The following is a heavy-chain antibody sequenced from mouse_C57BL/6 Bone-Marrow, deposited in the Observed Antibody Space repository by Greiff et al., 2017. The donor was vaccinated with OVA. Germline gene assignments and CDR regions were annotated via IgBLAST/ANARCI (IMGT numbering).Heavy chain of an antibody. J-gene: IGHJ1*03. CDR1: GYSITSDY. Sequence: EVQLVESGPGLAKPSQTLSLTCSVTGYSITSDYWNWIRKFPGNKLEYMGYISYSGSTYYNPSLKSRISITRDTSKNQYYLQLNSVTTEDTATYYCARSRYYGSSYVNFDVWGTGTTVTVSS. V-gene: IGHV3-8*01. D-gene: IGHD1-1*01. CDR2: ISYSGST. CDR3: ARSRYYGSSYVNFDV.